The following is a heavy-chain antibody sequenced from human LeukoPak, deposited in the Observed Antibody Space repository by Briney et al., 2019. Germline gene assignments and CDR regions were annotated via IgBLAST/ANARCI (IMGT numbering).Heavy chain of an antibody. Sequence: SGGSLRLSCAASGFTFSSYGMHWVRQAPGKGLEWVAVIWYDGSNKYYADSVKGRFTISRDNSKNTLYLQMNSLRAEDTAVYYCAKLRGRYGDYGYYFDYWGQGTLVTVSS. J-gene: IGHJ4*02. V-gene: IGHV3-33*06. D-gene: IGHD4-17*01. CDR2: IWYDGSNK. CDR1: GFTFSSYG. CDR3: AKLRGRYGDYGYYFDY.